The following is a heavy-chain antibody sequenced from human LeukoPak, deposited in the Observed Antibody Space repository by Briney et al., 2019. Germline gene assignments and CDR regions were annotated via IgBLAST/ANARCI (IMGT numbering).Heavy chain of an antibody. Sequence: SVKVSCKASGGTFSSYAISWVRQAPGQGLEWMGGIIPIFGTANYAQKFQGRVTITTDESTSTAYMELSSLRSEDTAVYYCAGGVLELGSYCYYYMDVWGKVTTVTVSS. CDR3: AGGVLELGSYCYYYMDV. D-gene: IGHD6-13*01. J-gene: IGHJ6*03. CDR2: IIPIFGTA. V-gene: IGHV1-69*05. CDR1: GGTFSSYA.